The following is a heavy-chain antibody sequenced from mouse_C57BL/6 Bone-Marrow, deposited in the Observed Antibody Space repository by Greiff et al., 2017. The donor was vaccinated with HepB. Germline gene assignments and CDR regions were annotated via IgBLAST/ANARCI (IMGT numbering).Heavy chain of an antibody. J-gene: IGHJ1*03. CDR3: ARSKGRNTRYFDV. CDR2: IDPNSGGT. V-gene: IGHV1-72*01. CDR1: GYTFTSYW. Sequence: VKLQQSGAELVKPGASVKLSCKASGYTFTSYWMHWVKQRPGRGLEWIGRIDPNSGGTKYNEKFKSKATLTVDKPSSTAYMQLSSLTSEDSAVYYCARSKGRNTRYFDVWGTGTTVTVSS. D-gene: IGHD5-1-1*01.